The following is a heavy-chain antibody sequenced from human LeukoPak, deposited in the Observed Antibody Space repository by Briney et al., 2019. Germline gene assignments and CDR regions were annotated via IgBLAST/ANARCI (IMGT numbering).Heavy chain of an antibody. CDR2: IRFDGSNK. V-gene: IGHV3-30*02. D-gene: IGHD2-2*03. Sequence: PGGSLRLSCAASGFTLNTYGMHWVRRAPGKGLEWVAFIRFDGSNKYYADSVKGRFTISRDNSKNRLYLQMKSLRPEDTAVYYCARGDGYCSSASCSGNWGQGTLVTVSS. CDR3: ARGDGYCSSASCSGN. J-gene: IGHJ4*02. CDR1: GFTLNTYG.